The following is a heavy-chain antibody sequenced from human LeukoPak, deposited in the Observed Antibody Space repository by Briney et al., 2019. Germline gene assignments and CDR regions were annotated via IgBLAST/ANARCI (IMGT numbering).Heavy chain of an antibody. CDR1: GYTFTGYY. D-gene: IGHD5-12*01. CDR3: AREFGGGYDYGWFDP. V-gene: IGHV1-2*04. J-gene: IGHJ5*02. CDR2: INPNSGGT. Sequence: GASVKVSCKASGYTFTGYYMHWVRQAPGQGLEWMGWINPNSGGTNYAQKFQGWVTMTRDTSISTAYMELSRLRSDDTAVYYCAREFGGGYDYGWFDPWGQGTLVTVSP.